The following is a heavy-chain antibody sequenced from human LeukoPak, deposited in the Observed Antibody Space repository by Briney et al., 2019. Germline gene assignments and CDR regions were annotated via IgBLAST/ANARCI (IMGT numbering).Heavy chain of an antibody. Sequence: PSETLSLTCAVSGGAISGYYWSWIRQPPGKGLEWIGYIFYSGTTNYNPSLKSRVTISVDTSKKRFSLKLSSVTAADPAVNYCARTKQIDETVFDIWGQGTMVTVSS. CDR3: ARTKQIDETVFDI. CDR2: IFYSGTT. D-gene: IGHD1/OR15-1a*01. V-gene: IGHV4-59*01. CDR1: GGAISGYY. J-gene: IGHJ3*02.